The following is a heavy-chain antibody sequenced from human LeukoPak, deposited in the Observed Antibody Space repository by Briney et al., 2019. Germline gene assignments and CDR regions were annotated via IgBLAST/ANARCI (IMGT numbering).Heavy chain of an antibody. J-gene: IGHJ4*02. V-gene: IGHV3-48*03. CDR3: VRDGVPVDTVFDY. CDR2: IRGRGVAI. CDR1: GFTFSGYE. D-gene: IGHD2-15*01. Sequence: QPGGSLRLSCAASGFTFSGYEINWVRQAPGEGLEWVSHIRGRGVAIHYSDSVEGRFTISRDNAKNSLYLQMDSLRVEDAAVYYCVRDGVPVDTVFDYWGQGTVVIVSS.